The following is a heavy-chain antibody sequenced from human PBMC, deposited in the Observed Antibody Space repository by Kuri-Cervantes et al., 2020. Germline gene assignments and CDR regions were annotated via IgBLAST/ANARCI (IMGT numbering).Heavy chain of an antibody. CDR1: GFTFSSYS. D-gene: IGHD5-24*01. Sequence: GESLKISCAASGFTFSSYSMNWVRQAPGKGLEWVSSISSSSSYIYYADSVKGRFTISRDNSKDSLCLQMNSLGVDDTAVYYCARGGYNTPFDYWGQGTLVTVSS. CDR2: ISSSSSYI. CDR3: ARGGYNTPFDY. J-gene: IGHJ4*02. V-gene: IGHV3-21*04.